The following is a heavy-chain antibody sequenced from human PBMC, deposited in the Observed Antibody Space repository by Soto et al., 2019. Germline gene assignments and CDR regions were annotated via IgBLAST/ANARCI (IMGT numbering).Heavy chain of an antibody. CDR1: GGTFSSYA. Sequence: QVQLVQSGAEVKKPGSSVKVSCKASGGTFSSYAISWVRQAPGQGXXXMGGIIPIFGTANYAQKFQGRVTITADESTSTAYMELSSLRSEDTAVYYCASRNYYDSSGYSQYFDYWGQGTLVTVSS. V-gene: IGHV1-69*01. J-gene: IGHJ4*02. CDR2: IIPIFGTA. CDR3: ASRNYYDSSGYSQYFDY. D-gene: IGHD3-22*01.